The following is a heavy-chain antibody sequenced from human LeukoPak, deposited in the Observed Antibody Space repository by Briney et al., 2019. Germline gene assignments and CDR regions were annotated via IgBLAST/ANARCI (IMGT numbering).Heavy chain of an antibody. Sequence: GSLKLPCVASGFTFNNAWMSWVRQAPGEGLEGVRHIKSKTDGGTTHYAAPVKGRFIISRDDSKNMLYLQMNSLKTEDTAFYYCTTDGGIAVRPLFDYWGQGTLVTVSS. CDR1: GFTFNNAW. J-gene: IGHJ4*02. CDR2: IKSKTDGGTT. D-gene: IGHD6-19*01. V-gene: IGHV3-15*06. CDR3: TTDGGIAVRPLFDY.